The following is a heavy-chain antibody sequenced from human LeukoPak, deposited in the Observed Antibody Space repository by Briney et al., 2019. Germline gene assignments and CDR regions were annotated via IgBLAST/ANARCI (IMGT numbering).Heavy chain of an antibody. CDR1: EYTFTTHN. D-gene: IGHD2-2*01. J-gene: IGHJ6*04. Sequence: SVKVSCKASEYTFTTHNMHWVRQAPGQGLEWMGGIIPIFGTANYAQKFQGRVTITADESTSTAYMELSSLRSEDTAVYYCAREDIVVVPAALYYYYYGMDVWGKGTTVTVSS. CDR3: AREDIVVVPAALYYYYYGMDV. CDR2: IIPIFGTA. V-gene: IGHV1-69*13.